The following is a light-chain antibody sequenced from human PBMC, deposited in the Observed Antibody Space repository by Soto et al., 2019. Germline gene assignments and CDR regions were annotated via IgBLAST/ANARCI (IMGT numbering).Light chain of an antibody. CDR3: QQYNNWPQT. Sequence: EIVMTQSPATLSVSPGERATLSCRASQSVSSNLAWYQQKPGQAPRLLIYGASTRATGIPARFSGSGSGTEFTLTISSLQSEKSAVYYCQQYNNWPQTFGQGTKVDTK. CDR1: QSVSSN. J-gene: IGKJ1*01. V-gene: IGKV3-15*01. CDR2: GAS.